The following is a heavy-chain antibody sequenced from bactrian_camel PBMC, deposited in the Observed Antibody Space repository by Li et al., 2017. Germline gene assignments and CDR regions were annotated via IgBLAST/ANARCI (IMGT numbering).Heavy chain of an antibody. V-gene: IGHV3S55*01. CDR1: GITDDPYA. J-gene: IGHJ6*01. CDR2: IDNDGTT. Sequence: HVQLVESGGDSVQAGGSLRLSCAISGITDDPYALAWFRQPLGKKREAIAGIDNDGTTHYAHSVKGRFTISKGNGKKILYLEMNNLQPDDTATYYCARDRGDIWNTGAGRIRACIRGVDEANFGFWGQGTQVTVS. CDR3: ARDRGDIWNTGAGRIRACIRGVDEANFGF. D-gene: IGHD1*01.